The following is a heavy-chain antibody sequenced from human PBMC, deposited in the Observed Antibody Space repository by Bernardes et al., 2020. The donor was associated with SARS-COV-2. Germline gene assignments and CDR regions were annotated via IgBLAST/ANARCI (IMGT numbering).Heavy chain of an antibody. J-gene: IGHJ4*02. CDR2: ISGSGSAI. CDR3: AKRGGAQHVAPFYYFDS. CDR1: GFTFNRYA. V-gene: IGHV3-23*01. Sequence: GGSLRLSCAVSGFTFNRYALTWIRQAPGKGLEWVSSISGSGSAIYYSDSVKGRFTISRDDSTSTLYLQMSSLRAEDTAVYFCAKRGGAQHVAPFYYFDSGSQGTLVAV. D-gene: IGHD3-16*01.